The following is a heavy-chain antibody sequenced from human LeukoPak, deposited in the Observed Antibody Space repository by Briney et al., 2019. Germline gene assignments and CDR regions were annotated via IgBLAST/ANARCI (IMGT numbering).Heavy chain of an antibody. D-gene: IGHD3-3*01. V-gene: IGHV4-39*01. J-gene: IGHJ6*03. CDR1: GGSISSSSYH. Sequence: SETLSLTCTVSGGSISSSSYHWGWIRQPPGKGLEWIGTIYYSGNTYYNPSLKSRVTISVDTSKNQFSLKLSSVTAADTAVYYCARTIYDFWSGPWSTSDHPYYMDVWGKGTTVTVSS. CDR3: ARTIYDFWSGPWSTSDHPYYMDV. CDR2: IYYSGNT.